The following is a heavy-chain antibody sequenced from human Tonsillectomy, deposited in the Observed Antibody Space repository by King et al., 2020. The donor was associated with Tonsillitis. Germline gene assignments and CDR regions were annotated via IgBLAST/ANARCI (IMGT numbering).Heavy chain of an antibody. J-gene: IGHJ3*02. CDR1: GYTFTSYD. CDR2: MNPNSGNT. CDR3: ARRFDSGNYYGAFDS. Sequence: VQLVESGAEVKKPGASVKVSCKASGYTFTSYDINWVRQATGKGLEWMGWMNPNSGNTGYAQKFQGRVTMTRNTSISTAYMELSSLRSEDTAVYYCARRFDSGNYYGAFDSWGQGTMVTVSS. D-gene: IGHD1-26*01. V-gene: IGHV1-8*01.